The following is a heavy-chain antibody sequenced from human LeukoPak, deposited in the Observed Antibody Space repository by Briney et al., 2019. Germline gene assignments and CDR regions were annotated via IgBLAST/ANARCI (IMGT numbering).Heavy chain of an antibody. CDR2: ISYDGSNK. V-gene: IGHV3-30*18. CDR1: GFTSSSYG. CDR3: AKNRDRGVPTYYYDSSGSSHFDL. J-gene: IGHJ2*01. Sequence: PGRSLRLSCAASGFTSSSYGMHWVRQAPGKGLEWVAVISYDGSNKYYADSVKGRFTISRDNSKNTLYLQMNSLRAEDMAVYYCAKNRDRGVPTYYYDSSGSSHFDLWGRGTLVTVSS. D-gene: IGHD3-22*01.